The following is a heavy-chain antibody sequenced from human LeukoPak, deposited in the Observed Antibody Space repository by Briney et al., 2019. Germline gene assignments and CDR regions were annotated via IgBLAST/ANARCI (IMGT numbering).Heavy chain of an antibody. J-gene: IGHJ4*02. CDR2: IYTSGST. V-gene: IGHV4-61*02. CDR3: ARGTKKYHYFDY. Sequence: SEPLSLTCTVSGGSISSGSYYWSWIRQPAGKGLEWIGRIYTSGSTNYNPSLKSRVTISVDTSKNQFSLKLSSVTAADTAVYYCARGTKKYHYFDYWGQGTLVTVSS. CDR1: GGSISSGSYY. D-gene: IGHD1-7*01.